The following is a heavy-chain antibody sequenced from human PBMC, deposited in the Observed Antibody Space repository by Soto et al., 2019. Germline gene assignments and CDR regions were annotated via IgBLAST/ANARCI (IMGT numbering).Heavy chain of an antibody. V-gene: IGHV4-59*12. CDR3: ARDARRIMITFGAPAAYFDY. Sequence: SETLSLTCTVSGGSISSYYWSWIRQPPGKGLEWIGYIYYSGSTNYNPSLKSRVTISVDTSKNQFSLKLNSVTPEDTAVYYCARDARRIMITFGAPAAYFDYWGQGTLVTVSS. D-gene: IGHD3-16*01. J-gene: IGHJ4*02. CDR1: GGSISSYY. CDR2: IYYSGST.